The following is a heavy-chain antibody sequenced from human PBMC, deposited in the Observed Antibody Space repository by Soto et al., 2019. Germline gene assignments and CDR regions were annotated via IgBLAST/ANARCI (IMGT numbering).Heavy chain of an antibody. V-gene: IGHV4-34*01. J-gene: IGHJ6*02. CDR1: GGSFSGYY. D-gene: IGHD5-18*01. CDR2: INHSGST. CDR3: ARAKRGIQLWFYYYYGMDV. Sequence: PSETLSLTCAVCGGSFSGYYWSWIRQPPGKGLEWIGEINHSGSTNYNPSLTSRVTISVDTSKNQFSLKLSSVTAADTAVYYCARAKRGIQLWFYYYYGMDVWGQGTTVTVSS.